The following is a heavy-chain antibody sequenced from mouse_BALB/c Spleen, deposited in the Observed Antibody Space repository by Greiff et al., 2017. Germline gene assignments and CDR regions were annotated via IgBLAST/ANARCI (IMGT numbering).Heavy chain of an antibody. CDR2: IYPSDSYT. V-gene: IGHV1-69*02. D-gene: IGHD2-14*01. CDR1: GYTFTSYW. CDR3: TRGYYRSAWFAY. J-gene: IGHJ3*01. Sequence: QVQLQQPGAELVRPGASVKLSCKASGYTFTSYWINWVKQRPGQGLEWIGNIYPSDSYTNYNQKFKDKATLTVDKSSSTAYMQLSSPTSEDSAVYYCTRGYYRSAWFAYWGQGTLVTVSA.